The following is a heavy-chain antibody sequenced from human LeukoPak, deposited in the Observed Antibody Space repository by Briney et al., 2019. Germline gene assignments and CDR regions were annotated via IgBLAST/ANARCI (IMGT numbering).Heavy chain of an antibody. J-gene: IGHJ4*02. CDR1: GFTFSTYA. D-gene: IGHD5-18*01. V-gene: IGHV3-30*04. Sequence: GGSLRLSCAASGFTFSTYAMHWVRQAPGKGLEWVAVISFDGSNKCYPDSVRGRFTISRDNSKNTLDLQMNSLRAEDTAVYYCARDIDTGYSYGTRQFDYWGQGTLVTVSS. CDR3: ARDIDTGYSYGTRQFDY. CDR2: ISFDGSNK.